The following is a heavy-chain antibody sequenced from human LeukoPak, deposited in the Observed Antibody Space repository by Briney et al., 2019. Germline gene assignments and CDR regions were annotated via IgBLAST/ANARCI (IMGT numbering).Heavy chain of an antibody. J-gene: IGHJ3*02. CDR3: ARQYCSSTSCFDAFDI. V-gene: IGHV3-9*03. CDR1: GFTCNSYA. CDR2: LSWNNGSV. D-gene: IGHD2-2*01. Sequence: QPGGSLRLSSAGCGFTCNSYALSWVRQGQGKGLEWVSGLSWNNGSVGYADSVKGRFNIYRDNAKNSLYLQMNSLRAEDMALYYCARQYCSSTSCFDAFDIWGQETIVTVSS.